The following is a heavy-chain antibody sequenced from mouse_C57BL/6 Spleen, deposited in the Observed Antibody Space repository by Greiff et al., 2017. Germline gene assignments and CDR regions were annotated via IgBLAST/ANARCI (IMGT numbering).Heavy chain of an antibody. D-gene: IGHD2-12*01. CDR1: GFTFTDYY. Sequence: DVTLVESGGGLVQPGGSLSLSCAASGFTFTDYYMSWVRQPPGKALEWLGFIRNKANGYTTEYSASVKGRFTISRDNSQSILYLQMNALRAEDSATYYCARYGLYGFAYWGQGTLVTVSA. CDR3: ARYGLYGFAY. V-gene: IGHV7-3*01. J-gene: IGHJ3*01. CDR2: IRNKANGYTT.